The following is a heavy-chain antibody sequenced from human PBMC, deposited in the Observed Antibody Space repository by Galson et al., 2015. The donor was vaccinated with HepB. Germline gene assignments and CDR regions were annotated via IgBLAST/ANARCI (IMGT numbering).Heavy chain of an antibody. J-gene: IGHJ6*02. V-gene: IGHV3-30-3*01. CDR2: ISYDGSNK. CDR3: ARDGRIQLWLVYYYYYGMDV. Sequence: SLRLSCAASGFTFSSYAMHWVRQAPGKGLEWVAVISYDGSNKYYADSVKGRFTISRDNSKNTLYLQMNSLRAEDTAVYYCARDGRIQLWLVYYYYYGMDVWGQGTTVTVSS. CDR1: GFTFSSYA. D-gene: IGHD5-18*01.